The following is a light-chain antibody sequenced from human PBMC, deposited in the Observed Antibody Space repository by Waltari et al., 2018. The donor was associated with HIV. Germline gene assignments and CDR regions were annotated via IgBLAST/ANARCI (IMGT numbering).Light chain of an antibody. V-gene: IGLV1-47*01. J-gene: IGLJ1*01. CDR1: SSKIGNNY. CDR2: RNN. CDR3: QSYGTGLSDPYV. Sequence: QSVLTQPPSASGTPGQRITISCSGSSSKIGNNYVHWYQHLPGTAPKLLIYRNNQRASGVPDRFSGSKSCTSASLAISGLRSEDEADYYCQSYGTGLSDPYVFGTGTKVTVL.